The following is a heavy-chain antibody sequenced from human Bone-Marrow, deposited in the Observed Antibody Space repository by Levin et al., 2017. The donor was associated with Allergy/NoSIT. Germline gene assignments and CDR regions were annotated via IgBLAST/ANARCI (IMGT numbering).Heavy chain of an antibody. CDR3: ARRHYTIWTGYSPSYGMDV. D-gene: IGHD3/OR15-3a*01. Sequence: NASETLSLTCVVSGGSINSNYWWTWVRHVPGKGLEWIGEIYHSGSPDYNPSLKSRVTLSVDKSKNLFSLELSSVTAADTAVYYCARRHYTIWTGYSPSYGMDVWGQGTSVTVS. V-gene: IGHV4/OR15-8*01. CDR2: IYHSGSP. CDR1: GGSINSNYW. J-gene: IGHJ6*02.